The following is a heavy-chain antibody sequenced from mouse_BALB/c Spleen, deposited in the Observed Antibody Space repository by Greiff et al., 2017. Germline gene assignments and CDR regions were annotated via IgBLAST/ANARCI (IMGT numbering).Heavy chain of an antibody. Sequence: QVQLQQSGAELVKPGASVKLSCKASGYTFTSYYMYWVKQRPGQGLEWIGEINPSNGGTNFNEKFKSKATLTVDKSSSTAYMQLSSLTSEDSAVYYCTRGRQSFAYWGQGTLVTVSA. CDR2: INPSNGGT. CDR3: TRGRQSFAY. J-gene: IGHJ3*01. V-gene: IGHV1S81*02. CDR1: GYTFTSYY. D-gene: IGHD3-2*01.